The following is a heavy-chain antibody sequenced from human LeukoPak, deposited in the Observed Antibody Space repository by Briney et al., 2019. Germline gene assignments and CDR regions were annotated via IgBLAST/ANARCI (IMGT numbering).Heavy chain of an antibody. CDR1: GFIFSGYA. J-gene: IGHJ4*02. Sequence: GGSLRLSCAASGFIFSGYAMHWVRQAPGKGLEWVAAISSDGSHKYYADSVEGRLTISRDNSKNTLDLQMNSLRVEDTAVYYCARVASSGALRTDYWGQGSLVTVSS. D-gene: IGHD2-15*01. V-gene: IGHV3-30*04. CDR2: ISSDGSHK. CDR3: ARVASSGALRTDY.